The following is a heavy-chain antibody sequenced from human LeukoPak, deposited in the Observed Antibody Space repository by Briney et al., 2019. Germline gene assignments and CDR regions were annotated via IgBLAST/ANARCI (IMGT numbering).Heavy chain of an antibody. CDR1: EYTFTNND. D-gene: IGHD1-26*01. CDR3: ARKVGATTNWYDP. CDR2: MNPKSGDT. J-gene: IGHJ5*02. Sequence: ASVKVSCKASEYTFTNNDINWVRQAPRQGLEWVGWMNPKSGDTGYAQKFQGRVTLTRNISITTAYMEMSSLRLEDTAVYYCARKVGATTNWYDPWGQGTLVTVSS. V-gene: IGHV1-8*02.